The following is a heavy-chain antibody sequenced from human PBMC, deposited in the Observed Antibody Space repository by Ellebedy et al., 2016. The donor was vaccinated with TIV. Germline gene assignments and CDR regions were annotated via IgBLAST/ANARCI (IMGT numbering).Heavy chain of an antibody. CDR1: GDSITSGDSY. D-gene: IGHD1-26*01. CDR2: ISNRGST. Sequence: MPSETLSLTCSVSGDSITSGDSYWNWIRQSPGRGLEWIGSISNRGSTFYNPSLRSRISISIDTPRNQFSLKLTSVTATDTAVYYCARRGGGYYGKPFDSWGQGTLVTVSS. J-gene: IGHJ4*02. V-gene: IGHV4-30-4*01. CDR3: ARRGGGYYGKPFDS.